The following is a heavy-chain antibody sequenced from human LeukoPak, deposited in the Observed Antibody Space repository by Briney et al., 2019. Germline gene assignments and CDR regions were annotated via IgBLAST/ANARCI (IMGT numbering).Heavy chain of an antibody. CDR1: GFTFSSYA. CDR2: ISGGGGST. D-gene: IGHD6-6*01. J-gene: IGHJ4*02. V-gene: IGHV3-23*01. Sequence: GGSLRLSCAASGFTFSSYAMSWVRQAPGKGLEWVSAISGGGGSTYYADSVKGRFTISRDNSKNTLYLQMNSLRAEDTAVYYCALRRSVAEVDYWGQGTLVTVSS. CDR3: ALRRSVAEVDY.